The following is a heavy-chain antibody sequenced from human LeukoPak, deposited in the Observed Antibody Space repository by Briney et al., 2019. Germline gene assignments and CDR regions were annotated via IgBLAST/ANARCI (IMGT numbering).Heavy chain of an antibody. CDR2: ISGSGGST. D-gene: IGHD6-19*01. CDR1: EFTFSSYG. J-gene: IGHJ4*02. V-gene: IGHV3-23*01. CDR3: AKREAVAGPTPLGY. Sequence: GSLRLSCAASEFTFSSYGMSWVRQAPGKGLEWVSSISGSGGSTQYADSVQGRFTISRDNSKNTLYLQMNSLRAEDTAVYYCAKREAVAGPTPLGYWGQGTLVTVSS.